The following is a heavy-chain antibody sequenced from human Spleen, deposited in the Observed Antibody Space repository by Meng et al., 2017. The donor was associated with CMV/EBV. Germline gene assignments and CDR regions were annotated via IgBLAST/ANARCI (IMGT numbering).Heavy chain of an antibody. CDR3: ARGFVVVPAVMAY. CDR1: GFTFSDYY. D-gene: IGHD2-2*01. V-gene: IGHV3-11*01. J-gene: IGHJ4*02. CDR2: ISSSGSTI. Sequence: ASGFTFSDYYMSWIRQAPGKGLEWVSYISSSGSTIYYADSVKGRFTISRDNAKNSLYLQMNSLRAEDTAVYYCARGFVVVPAVMAYWGQGTLVTVSS.